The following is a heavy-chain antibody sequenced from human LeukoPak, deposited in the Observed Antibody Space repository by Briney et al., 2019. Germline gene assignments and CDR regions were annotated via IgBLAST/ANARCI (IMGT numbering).Heavy chain of an antibody. CDR2: IKEDGCEK. CDR1: GFTFRSYW. J-gene: IGHJ3*02. CDR3: ASGARAFDI. D-gene: IGHD3-16*01. V-gene: IGHV3-7*01. Sequence: GGSLRLSCAASGFTFRSYWMTWVRQAPGKGLEWVANIKEDGCEKYYVDSVKGRFTISRDNAKNSLYLQMNSLRAEDTAVYDCASGARAFDIWGQGTMVTVS.